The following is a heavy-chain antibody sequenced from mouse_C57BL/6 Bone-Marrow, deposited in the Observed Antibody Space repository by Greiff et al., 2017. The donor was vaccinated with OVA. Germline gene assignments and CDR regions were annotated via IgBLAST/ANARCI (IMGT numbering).Heavy chain of an antibody. Sequence: ESAAELVRPGASVKLSCTASGFNIKNTYMHWVKQRPEQGLEWIGRIDPANGNTKYAPKFQGKATITADTSSNTAYLQLSSLTSEDTAIYYCASYYGSIHWYFDVWGTGTTVTVSS. CDR2: IDPANGNT. CDR3: ASYYGSIHWYFDV. J-gene: IGHJ1*03. CDR1: GFNIKNTY. D-gene: IGHD1-1*01. V-gene: IGHV14-3*01.